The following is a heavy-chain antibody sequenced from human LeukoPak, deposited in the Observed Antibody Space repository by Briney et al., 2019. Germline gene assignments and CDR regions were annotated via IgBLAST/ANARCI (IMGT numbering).Heavy chain of an antibody. CDR1: SGSISSTNYC. D-gene: IGHD3-10*01. Sequence: SETLSLTCTVSSGSISSTNYCWGWIRQPPGKGLEWIGSIYYSGSPYYNPSLKSRVTISVDTSKKQFSLKLSSVTAADTAVYYCARHVGFITMVRGVINNNWFDPWGQGTLVTVSS. CDR3: ARHVGFITMVRGVINNNWFDP. V-gene: IGHV4-39*01. CDR2: IYYSGSP. J-gene: IGHJ5*02.